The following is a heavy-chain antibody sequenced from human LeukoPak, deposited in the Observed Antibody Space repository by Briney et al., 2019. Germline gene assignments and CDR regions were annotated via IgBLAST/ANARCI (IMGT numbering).Heavy chain of an antibody. CDR2: VCRSSRFI. D-gene: IGHD5-12*01. CDR1: GFAFSIYS. CDR3: ARVSDAFDYFFDS. J-gene: IGHJ4*02. V-gene: IGHV3-21*01. Sequence: GGSLRLSCAASGFAFSIYSMNWVRQAPGKGLEWVSSVCRSSRFIFYADSVQGRFTISRDDAKHSLFLQMNSMRAEDTAVYYCARVSDAFDYFFDSWGQGTLVSVSS.